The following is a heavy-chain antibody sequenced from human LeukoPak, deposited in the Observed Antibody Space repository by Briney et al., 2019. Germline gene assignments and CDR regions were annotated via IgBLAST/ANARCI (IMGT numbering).Heavy chain of an antibody. J-gene: IGHJ6*03. CDR2: IIPIFGTT. CDR1: GGTFSSYA. V-gene: IGHV1-69*06. Sequence: SVKVSCKASGGTFSSYAISWVRQAPGQGLEWMGGIIPIFGTTNYAQKFQDRVTITADKSTSTAYMELSSLRSEDTAVYYCARVVGLTGYSSSWYSDYYYYMDVWGKGTTVTVSS. CDR3: ARVVGLTGYSSSWYSDYYYYMDV. D-gene: IGHD6-13*01.